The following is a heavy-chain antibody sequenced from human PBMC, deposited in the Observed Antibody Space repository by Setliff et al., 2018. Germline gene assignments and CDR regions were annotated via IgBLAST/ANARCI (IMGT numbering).Heavy chain of an antibody. V-gene: IGHV3-48*03. CDR2: ISSSGSTI. CDR1: GFTFSSYE. D-gene: IGHD3-9*01. CDR3: ARLGPIVTHTTYDY. J-gene: IGHJ4*02. Sequence: GGSLRLSCAASGFTFSSYEMNWVRQAPGKGLEWVSYISSSGSTIYYADSVKGRFTISRDNAKNSLYLQMNSLRAEDTAVYYCARLGPIVTHTTYDYWGQGTLVTVSS.